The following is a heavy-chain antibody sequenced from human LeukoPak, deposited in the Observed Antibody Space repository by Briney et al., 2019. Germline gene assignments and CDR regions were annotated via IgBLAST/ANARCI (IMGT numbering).Heavy chain of an antibody. CDR2: ISRSGSTI. Sequence: GGSLRLSCAASGFTFSRYSMNWVRQAPGKGLEWVSYISRSGSTIYYADSVKGRFTISRDNAKNSLYLQMNSLRDEDTAVYYCARDTEQLYFVFDYWGQGTLVTVSS. CDR3: ARDTEQLYFVFDY. J-gene: IGHJ4*02. D-gene: IGHD5-18*01. CDR1: GFTFSRYS. V-gene: IGHV3-48*02.